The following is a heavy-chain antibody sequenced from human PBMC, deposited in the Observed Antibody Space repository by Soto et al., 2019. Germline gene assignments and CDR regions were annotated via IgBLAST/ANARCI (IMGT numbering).Heavy chain of an antibody. Sequence: GGSLRLSCAASGFTFSSYGMHWVRQAPGKGLEWVAVISYDGSNKYYADSVKGRFTISRDNSKNTLYLQMNSLRAEDTAVYYCAKDIHPSEWFGESRGLGAFDIWGQGTMVTVSS. D-gene: IGHD3-10*01. J-gene: IGHJ3*02. CDR1: GFTFSSYG. V-gene: IGHV3-30*18. CDR2: ISYDGSNK. CDR3: AKDIHPSEWFGESRGLGAFDI.